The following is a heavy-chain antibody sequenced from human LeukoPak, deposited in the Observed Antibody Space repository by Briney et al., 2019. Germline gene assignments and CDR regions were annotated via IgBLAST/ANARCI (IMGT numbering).Heavy chain of an antibody. CDR2: INPNSGGT. D-gene: IGHD2-15*01. Sequence: GASVKVSCKASGYTFTRYYMHWVRQAPAQGLEWMGWINPNSGGTNYAQKFQGRVTMTRDTSISTAYMELSRLRSDDTAVYYCARGLGYCSGGSCQTGAFDIWGQGTMVTVSS. V-gene: IGHV1-2*02. CDR3: ARGLGYCSGGSCQTGAFDI. CDR1: GYTFTRYY. J-gene: IGHJ3*02.